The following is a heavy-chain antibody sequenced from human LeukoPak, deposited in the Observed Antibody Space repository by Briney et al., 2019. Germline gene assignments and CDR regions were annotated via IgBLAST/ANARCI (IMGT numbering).Heavy chain of an antibody. D-gene: IGHD1-26*01. Sequence: GASVKVSCKASGYTFTSYDINWVRQATGQGLEWMGWMNPNSGNTGYAQKFQGRVTMTRNTSISTAYMELSSLRSEDTAVYYCAGSRRWELPGLRDYWGQGTLVTVSS. J-gene: IGHJ4*02. CDR2: MNPNSGNT. CDR3: AGSRRWELPGLRDY. V-gene: IGHV1-8*01. CDR1: GYTFTSYD.